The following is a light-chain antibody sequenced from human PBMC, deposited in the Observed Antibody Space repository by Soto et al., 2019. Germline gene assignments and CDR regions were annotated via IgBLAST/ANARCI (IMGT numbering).Light chain of an antibody. V-gene: IGLV2-14*01. CDR3: NSYTSSTSRPYV. J-gene: IGLJ1*01. CDR1: TNDVGGYNY. Sequence: QSALTQPASVSGSPGQSITISGTGTTNDVGGYNYVSWYQQHPGKAPKLLIFEVSSRPSGVSNRFSGSKSGNTASLTISALQAEDEADYFCNSYTSSTSRPYVFGTGTKVTVL. CDR2: EVS.